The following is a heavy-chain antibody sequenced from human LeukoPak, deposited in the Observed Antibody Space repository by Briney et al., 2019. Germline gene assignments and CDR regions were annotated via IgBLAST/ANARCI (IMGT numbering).Heavy chain of an antibody. CDR1: ALSLSGFW. J-gene: IGHJ4*02. CDR3: GRGGTSPIDY. Sequence: GECLRHSCAASALSLSGFWMDWVRQAAGEWLVWVSQINGDGSSTGYADSVRGRFTISRDNAKNTLYLQVNSLRAEDTAVYYCGRGGTSPIDYWGQGTLVTVSS. CDR2: INGDGSST. D-gene: IGHD1-1*01. V-gene: IGHV3-74*01.